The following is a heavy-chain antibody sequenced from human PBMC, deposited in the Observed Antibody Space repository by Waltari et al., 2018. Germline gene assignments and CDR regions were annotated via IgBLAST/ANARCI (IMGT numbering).Heavy chain of an antibody. CDR3: ARRGYSYGDLAFDI. Sequence: QVQLVQSGAEVKKPGASVKVSCKAAGYTFTGYYMHWVRQAPGQGLEWMGRINPTSGGTTYAQKFQGRVTMTRDTSISTAYMELSRLRSDDTAVYYCARRGYSYGDLAFDIWGQGTMVTVSS. J-gene: IGHJ3*02. CDR1: GYTFTGYY. CDR2: INPTSGGT. D-gene: IGHD5-18*01. V-gene: IGHV1-2*06.